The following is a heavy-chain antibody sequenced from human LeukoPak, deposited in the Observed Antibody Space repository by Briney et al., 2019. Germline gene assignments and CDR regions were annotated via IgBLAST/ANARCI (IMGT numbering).Heavy chain of an antibody. D-gene: IGHD3-22*01. CDR1: GYTLTELS. Sequence: ASVKVSCKVSGYTLTELSMHWVRQAPGKGLEWMGGFDPEDGETIYAQKFQGRVTMTEDTSTDTAYMELSSLRSEDTAVYYCATGYYYDSSGGWFDHWGQGTLVTVSS. J-gene: IGHJ5*02. V-gene: IGHV1-24*01. CDR2: FDPEDGET. CDR3: ATGYYYDSSGGWFDH.